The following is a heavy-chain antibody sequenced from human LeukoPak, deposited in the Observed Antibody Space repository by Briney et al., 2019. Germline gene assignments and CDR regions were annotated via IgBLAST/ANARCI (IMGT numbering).Heavy chain of an antibody. CDR3: ARVSVSYGSPMYYYYMDV. J-gene: IGHJ6*03. D-gene: IGHD5-18*01. CDR2: IYYSGST. CDR1: GGSISSYY. Sequence: SETLSLTCTVSGGSISSYYWSWIRQPPGKGLEWIGYIYYSGSTNYNPSLKSRVTISVDTSKNQFSLKLSSVTAADTAVYYCARVSVSYGSPMYYYYMDVWGKGTTVTISS. V-gene: IGHV4-59*08.